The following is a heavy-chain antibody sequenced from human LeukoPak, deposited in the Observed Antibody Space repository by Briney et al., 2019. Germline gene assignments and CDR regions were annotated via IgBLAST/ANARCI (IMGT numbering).Heavy chain of an antibody. D-gene: IGHD4-17*01. CDR2: MNPNSGNT. V-gene: IGHV1-8*01. CDR3: ARDYGDLLFDY. Sequence: GASVKVSCKASGYSFTSSDINWVRQATGQGLEWMGWMNPNSGNTGYAQKLQGRVTMTTDTSTSTAYMELRSLRSDDTAVYYCARDYGDLLFDYWGQGTLVTVSS. J-gene: IGHJ4*02. CDR1: GYSFTSSD.